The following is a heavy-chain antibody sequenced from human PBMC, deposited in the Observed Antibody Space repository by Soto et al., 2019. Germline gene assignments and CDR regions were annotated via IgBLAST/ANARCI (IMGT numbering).Heavy chain of an antibody. V-gene: IGHV3-74*01. CDR2: INSDGSST. CDR3: ARDPGSSAFDI. CDR1: GFVFSSYW. D-gene: IGHD2-2*01. Sequence: PGGSLRLSCAASGFVFSSYWMHWVRQAPGKGLVWVSRINSDGSSTNYADSVKGRFTISRDNAKNSVYLQMNSLRSEDTAVYYCARDPGSSAFDIWGQGAVVTVSS. J-gene: IGHJ3*02.